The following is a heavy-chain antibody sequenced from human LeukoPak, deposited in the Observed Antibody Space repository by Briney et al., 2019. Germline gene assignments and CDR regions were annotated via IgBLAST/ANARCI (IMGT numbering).Heavy chain of an antibody. J-gene: IGHJ6*03. CDR3: ARGGAGIPGSYYYMDV. CDR2: ISGSGGST. V-gene: IGHV3-23*01. Sequence: PGGSLRLSCAASGFTFSSYAMSWVRQAPGKGLEWVSAISGSGGSTYYAASVKGRFTISRDNSKNTLYLQMNSLRAGDTAVYYCARGGAGIPGSYYYMDVWGKGTTVTVSS. CDR1: GFTFSSYA. D-gene: IGHD6-19*01.